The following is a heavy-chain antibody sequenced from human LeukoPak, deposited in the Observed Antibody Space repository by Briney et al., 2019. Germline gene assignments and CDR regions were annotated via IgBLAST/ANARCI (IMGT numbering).Heavy chain of an antibody. V-gene: IGHV4-59*08. J-gene: IGHJ4*02. Sequence: SETLSLTCTVSGGSISSYYWSWIRQPPGKGLEWIGYIYYSGSTNYNPSLKSRVTISVDTSKNQFSLKPSSVTAADTAVYYCARGPTVVEMATAFDYWGQGTLVTVSS. CDR1: GGSISSYY. CDR2: IYYSGST. D-gene: IGHD5-24*01. CDR3: ARGPTVVEMATAFDY.